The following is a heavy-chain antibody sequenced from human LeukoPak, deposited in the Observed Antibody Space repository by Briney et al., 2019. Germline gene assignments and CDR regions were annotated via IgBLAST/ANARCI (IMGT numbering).Heavy chain of an antibody. CDR1: GFSFSDYY. V-gene: IGHV3-7*01. CDR3: AREFPPSYYYDGSGYY. Sequence: GGSLRLSCAASGFSFSDYYMSWVRQAPGKGLEWVANIKQDGSEEYCVDSVKGRFTISRDNAKNSLYLQMNSLRAEDTAVYYCAREFPPSYYYDGSGYYWGQGTLVTVSS. J-gene: IGHJ4*02. D-gene: IGHD3-22*01. CDR2: IKQDGSEE.